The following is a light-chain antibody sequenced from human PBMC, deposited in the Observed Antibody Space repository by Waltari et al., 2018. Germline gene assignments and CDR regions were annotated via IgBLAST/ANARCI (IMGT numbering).Light chain of an antibody. CDR2: GAD. CDR3: QLYDTSHTYT. Sequence: EIVLTQSPDTLSLSPGERATPLCRASPSVSNTYLVWNQQKPGQAPRLLIYGADTRATGIPDRFSGSGSGTDFTLTISRLEPEDFAVYYCQLYDTSHTYTFGQGTKLEIK. CDR1: PSVSNTY. V-gene: IGKV3-20*01. J-gene: IGKJ2*01.